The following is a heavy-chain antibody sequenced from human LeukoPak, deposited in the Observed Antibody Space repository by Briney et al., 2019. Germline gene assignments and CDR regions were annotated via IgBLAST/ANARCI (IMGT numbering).Heavy chain of an antibody. V-gene: IGHV3-23*01. J-gene: IGHJ4*02. Sequence: GGSLRLSCAASGFTFSSYAMSWVRQAPGKGLEWVSAISGSGGSTYYADSVKGRFTISRDNSKNTLYLQMNNLRAEDTAVYYCAKDQDSSGSIDLYYFDYWGQGTLVTVS. D-gene: IGHD3-22*01. CDR3: AKDQDSSGSIDLYYFDY. CDR1: GFTFSSYA. CDR2: ISGSGGST.